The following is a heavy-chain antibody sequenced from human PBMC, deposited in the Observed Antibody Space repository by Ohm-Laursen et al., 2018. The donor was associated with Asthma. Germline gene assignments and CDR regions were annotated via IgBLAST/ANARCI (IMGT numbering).Heavy chain of an antibody. Sequence: SLRLSCAASGFKFSDYYMSWIRQAPGKGLEYVSHISSDSIHTEYADSVKGRFTISRDNARNSLDLQLSSLRAEDSALYYCARDTTSYHGSGSFDPWGQGTLVTVFS. V-gene: IGHV3-11*06. CDR1: GFKFSDYY. J-gene: IGHJ5*02. D-gene: IGHD3-10*01. CDR3: ARDTTSYHGSGSFDP. CDR2: ISSDSIHT.